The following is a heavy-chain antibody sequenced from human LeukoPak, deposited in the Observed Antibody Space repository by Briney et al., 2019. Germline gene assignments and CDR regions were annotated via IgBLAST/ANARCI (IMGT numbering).Heavy chain of an antibody. CDR2: ISSSGSTI. CDR1: GFTFSSYE. D-gene: IGHD3-16*02. Sequence: GGSLRLSCAASGFTFSSYEMNWVRQAPGKGLEWVSYISSSGSTIYYADSVKGRFTISRDNAKNSLYLQMNSLRAEDTAVYYRARDSLPYDYVWGSYRFFDPWGQGTLVTVSS. V-gene: IGHV3-48*03. CDR3: ARDSLPYDYVWGSYRFFDP. J-gene: IGHJ5*02.